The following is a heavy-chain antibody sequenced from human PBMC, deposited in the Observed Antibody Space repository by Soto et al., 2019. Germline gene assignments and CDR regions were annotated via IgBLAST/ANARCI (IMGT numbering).Heavy chain of an antibody. V-gene: IGHV3-74*01. CDR1: GFTFRSYW. CDR2: INGDGSTT. CDR3: ARGGGYSYGYIGY. Sequence: GGSLRLSCVASGFTFRSYWMHWVRQAPGKGLVWVSHINGDGSTTSYADSVKGRFTISRDNAKNTVYLQMNSLRDEDTAVYYCARGGGYSYGYIGYWGQGTLVTDSS. D-gene: IGHD5-18*01. J-gene: IGHJ4*02.